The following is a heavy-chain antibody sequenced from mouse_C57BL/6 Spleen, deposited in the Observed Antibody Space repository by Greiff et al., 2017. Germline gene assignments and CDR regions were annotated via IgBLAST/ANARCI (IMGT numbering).Heavy chain of an antibody. V-gene: IGHV14-4*01. CDR2: IDPENGDT. CDR1: GFNIKDDY. D-gene: IGHD1-1*01. J-gene: IGHJ1*03. CDR3: TRESTVVPYWYFDV. Sequence: VQLQQSGAELVRPGASVKLSCTASGFNIKDDYMHWVKQRPEQGLEWIGWIDPENGDTEYASKFQGKATITADTSSTTAYLQLSSLTSEDTAVYYCTRESTVVPYWYFDVWGTGTTVTVSS.